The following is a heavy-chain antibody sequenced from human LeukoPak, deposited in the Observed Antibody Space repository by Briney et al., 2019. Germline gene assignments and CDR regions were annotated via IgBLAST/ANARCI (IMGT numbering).Heavy chain of an antibody. CDR2: IIPIFGTA. Sequence: ASVKVSCKASGGTFSSYAISWVRQAPGQGLEWMGGIIPIFGTANYAQKFQGRVTITADESTSTAYMALSSLRSEDTAVYYCARDRGYNWNYDAFDIWGQGTMVTVSS. CDR1: GGTFSSYA. CDR3: ARDRGYNWNYDAFDI. V-gene: IGHV1-69*13. D-gene: IGHD1-20*01. J-gene: IGHJ3*02.